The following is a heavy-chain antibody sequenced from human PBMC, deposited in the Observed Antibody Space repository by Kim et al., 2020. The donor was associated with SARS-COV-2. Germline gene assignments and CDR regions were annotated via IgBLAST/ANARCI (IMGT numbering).Heavy chain of an antibody. CDR3: AGDSSAMYRSPPNFDY. J-gene: IGHJ4*02. D-gene: IGHD2-8*02. V-gene: IGHV1-69*04. Sequence: KFQGRVTITAEKSTSTAYMELSSLRSEDTAVYYCAGDSSAMYRSPPNFDYWGQGTLVTVSS.